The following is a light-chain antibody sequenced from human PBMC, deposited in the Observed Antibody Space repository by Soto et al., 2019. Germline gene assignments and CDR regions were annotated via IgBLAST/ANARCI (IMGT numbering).Light chain of an antibody. CDR1: QSVLFHSNDKNY. Sequence: DIVMTQSPDSLAVSLGERAAINGKSSQSVLFHSNDKNYLAWYQQKPGQPPKLLIYWASIRESGVPDRFSGSGSGTDFTLTISSLQAEDVAVYYCQQYYSTPPYTFGQGTKMEI. CDR3: QQYYSTPPYT. V-gene: IGKV4-1*01. CDR2: WAS. J-gene: IGKJ2*01.